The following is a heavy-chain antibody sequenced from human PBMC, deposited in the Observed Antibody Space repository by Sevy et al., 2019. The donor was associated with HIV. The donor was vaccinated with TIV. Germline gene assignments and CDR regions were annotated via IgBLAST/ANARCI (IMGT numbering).Heavy chain of an antibody. CDR3: ARDSWPSSGWYAVGDAFDI. J-gene: IGHJ3*02. CDR1: GFTFSSYS. V-gene: IGHV3-21*01. Sequence: GGSLRLSCAASGFTFSSYSMNWVRQAPGKGLEWVSSISSSSSYIYYAHSVKGRFTISRDNAKNSLYLQMNSLRAEDTAVYYCARDSWPSSGWYAVGDAFDIWGQGTMVTVSS. CDR2: ISSSSSYI. D-gene: IGHD6-19*01.